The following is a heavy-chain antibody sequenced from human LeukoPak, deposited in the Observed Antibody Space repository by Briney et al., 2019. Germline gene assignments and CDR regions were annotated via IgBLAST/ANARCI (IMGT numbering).Heavy chain of an antibody. V-gene: IGHV3-53*01. J-gene: IGHJ2*01. CDR3: ARVGDHYHWYFDL. CDR1: GFTVGTKY. Sequence: PGGSLRLSCAASGFTVGTKYMNWVRQAPGKGLEWVSILYSGGDTYYADSVKGRFTISRDNSTNTLSLQMNSLRVEDTAVYYCARVGDHYHWYFDLWGRGTLVTVSS. D-gene: IGHD3-10*01. CDR2: LYSGGDT.